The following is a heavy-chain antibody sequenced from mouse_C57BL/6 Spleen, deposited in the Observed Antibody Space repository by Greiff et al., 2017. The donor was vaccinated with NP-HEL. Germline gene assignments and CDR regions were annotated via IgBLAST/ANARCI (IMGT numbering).Heavy chain of an antibody. CDR2: IDPSDSYT. CDR1: GYTFTSYW. CDR3: AREYYDYDLYYFDY. V-gene: IGHV1-59*01. Sequence: QVQLQQPGAELVRPGTSVKLSCKASGYTFTSYWMHWVKQRPGQGLEWIGVIDPSDSYTNYNQKFKGKATLTVDTSSSTAYMQLISLTSEDSAVYYCAREYYDYDLYYFDYWGQGTTLTVSS. D-gene: IGHD2-4*01. J-gene: IGHJ2*01.